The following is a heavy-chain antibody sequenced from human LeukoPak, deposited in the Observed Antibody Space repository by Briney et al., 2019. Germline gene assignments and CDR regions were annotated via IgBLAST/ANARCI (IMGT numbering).Heavy chain of an antibody. D-gene: IGHD6-19*01. Sequence: SETLSLTCTVSGGSISSGSYYWSWIRQPPGKGLEWIGYIYYSGSTNYNPSLKSRVTISVDTSKNQFSLKLSSVTAADTAVYYCARDENSSGPIDYWGQGTLVTVSS. CDR3: ARDENSSGPIDY. CDR2: IYYSGST. V-gene: IGHV4-61*01. CDR1: GGSISSGSYY. J-gene: IGHJ4*02.